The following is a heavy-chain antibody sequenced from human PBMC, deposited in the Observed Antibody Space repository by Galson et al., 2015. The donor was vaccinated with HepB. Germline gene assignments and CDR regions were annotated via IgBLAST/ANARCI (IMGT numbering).Heavy chain of an antibody. J-gene: IGHJ4*02. V-gene: IGHV3-9*01. Sequence: SLRLSCAASGFTFADFPMYWVRQAPGRGLEWVSGINWSSGGKAYADSVKGRFTISRDNAKNTLYLQMNSLRAEDTAFYFCAKGSILRGWGLLFFDYWGQGALVTVPS. CDR1: GFTFADFP. CDR3: AKGSILRGWGLLFFDY. D-gene: IGHD3-10*01. CDR2: INWSSGGK.